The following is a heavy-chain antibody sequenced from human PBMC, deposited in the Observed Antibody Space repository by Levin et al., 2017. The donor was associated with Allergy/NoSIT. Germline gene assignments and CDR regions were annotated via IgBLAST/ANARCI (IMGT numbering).Heavy chain of an antibody. D-gene: IGHD1-26*01. J-gene: IGHJ4*02. V-gene: IGHV4-34*01. Sequence: SQTLSLTCAVYGGSFSGSYWSWIRQPPGKGLEWIGEINHSGSTNYNPSLKSRVTISVDTSKNQFSLKLSSVTAADTAVYYCARGVGATYFRIGSLDYWGQGTLVTVSS. CDR3: ARGVGATYFRIGSLDY. CDR2: INHSGST. CDR1: GGSFSGSY.